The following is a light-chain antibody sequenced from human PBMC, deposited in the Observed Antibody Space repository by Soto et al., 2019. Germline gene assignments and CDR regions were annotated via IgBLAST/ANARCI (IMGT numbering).Light chain of an antibody. CDR1: QSVRTN. J-gene: IGKJ5*01. V-gene: IGKV3D-15*01. CDR2: YSS. CDR3: KQYEEWPPFT. Sequence: EVMMTQFPDTVSVTPGETITLSCGSSQSVRTNLAWYQQRPGQAPRLLIHYSSTRATDIPARFSGSGSGTEFTLSISSLQSEDFAVYYCKQYEEWPPFTFGQGTRLEI.